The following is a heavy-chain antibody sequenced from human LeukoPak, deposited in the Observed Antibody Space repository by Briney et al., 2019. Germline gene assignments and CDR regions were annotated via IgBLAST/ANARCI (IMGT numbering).Heavy chain of an antibody. CDR3: AKDADGPYSSGWYNWFDP. V-gene: IGHV3-23*01. Sequence: PGGSLRLSCAASGLTFSSYAMSWVRQAPGKGLEWVSAITGSGGSTHYADSVKGRFTISRDNSKNTLYLQMNSLRAGDTAVYYCAKDADGPYSSGWYNWFDPWGQGTLVTVSS. CDR1: GLTFSSYA. D-gene: IGHD6-19*01. J-gene: IGHJ5*02. CDR2: ITGSGGST.